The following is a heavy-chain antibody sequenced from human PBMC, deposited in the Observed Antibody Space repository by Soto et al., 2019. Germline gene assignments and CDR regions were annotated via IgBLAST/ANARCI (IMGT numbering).Heavy chain of an antibody. CDR2: ISGGGGST. Sequence: EVQVLESGGGLVQPGGSLRLSCAASGFTFSNYAMTWVRQAPGKGLEWVSAISGGGGSTYYLDSVKGRFTISRDNSKNNLYLQMNSQRAEDTAVYYGAKDHDYGARGPTWGQGTMVTVSS. J-gene: IGHJ3*01. D-gene: IGHD4-17*01. V-gene: IGHV3-23*01. CDR3: AKDHDYGARGPT. CDR1: GFTFSNYA.